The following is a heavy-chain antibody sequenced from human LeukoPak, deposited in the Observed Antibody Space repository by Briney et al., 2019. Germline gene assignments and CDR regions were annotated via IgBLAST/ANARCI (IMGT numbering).Heavy chain of an antibody. V-gene: IGHV1-2*02. CDR2: INPNSGGT. J-gene: IGHJ4*02. Sequence: ASVKVSCKASGYTFTGHSMYWVRQAPGQGLEWMGWINPNSGGTNYARKFQGRVTMTRDTSISTAYMELSRLRSDDTAVYYCARATGSYGEAAANFDYWGQGTLVTVSS. D-gene: IGHD6-13*01. CDR1: GYTFTGHS. CDR3: ARATGSYGEAAANFDY.